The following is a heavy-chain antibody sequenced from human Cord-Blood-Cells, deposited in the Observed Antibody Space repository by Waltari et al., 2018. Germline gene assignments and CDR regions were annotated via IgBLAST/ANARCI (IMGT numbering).Heavy chain of an antibody. Sequence: QVQLQQWGAGLLKPSETLSLTCAVYGGSFSGYYWSWIRQPPGKGLEWIGGINHSGSTNYNPSLKSRVTISVDTSKNQFSRKLSSVTAADTAVYYCARMVSVRGVIFDYWGQGTLVTVSS. CDR1: GGSFSGYY. D-gene: IGHD3-10*01. CDR2: INHSGST. CDR3: ARMVSVRGVIFDY. V-gene: IGHV4-34*01. J-gene: IGHJ4*02.